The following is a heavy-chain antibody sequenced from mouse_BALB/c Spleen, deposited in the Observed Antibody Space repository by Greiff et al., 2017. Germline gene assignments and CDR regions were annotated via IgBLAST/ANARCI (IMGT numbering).Heavy chain of an antibody. CDR1: GYTFTSYW. CDR3: ARAYYGNSAWFAY. CDR2: IYPGDGDT. D-gene: IGHD2-10*01. V-gene: IGHV1-87*01. Sequence: QVQLKQSGAELARPGASVKLSCKASGYTFTSYWMQWVKQRPGQGLEWIGAIYPGDGDTRYTQKFKGKATLTADKSSSTAYMQLSSLASEDSAVYYCARAYYGNSAWFAYWGQGTLVTVSA. J-gene: IGHJ3*01.